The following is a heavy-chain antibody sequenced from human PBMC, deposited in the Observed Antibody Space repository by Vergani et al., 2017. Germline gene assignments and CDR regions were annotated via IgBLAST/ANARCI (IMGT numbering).Heavy chain of an antibody. J-gene: IGHJ3*02. Sequence: EVQLLESGGGLVQPGGSLRLSCAASGFTFSSYAMSWVRQAPGKGLEWVSAISGSGGSTYYADSVKGRFTISRDNSKNTLFLQMNSLRAEYTDVYYCAKFSSGYFFVWGGATDAFDIWGQGTMVTVSS. V-gene: IGHV3-23*01. CDR3: AKFSSGYFFVWGGATDAFDI. CDR1: GFTFSSYA. CDR2: ISGSGGST. D-gene: IGHD3-22*01.